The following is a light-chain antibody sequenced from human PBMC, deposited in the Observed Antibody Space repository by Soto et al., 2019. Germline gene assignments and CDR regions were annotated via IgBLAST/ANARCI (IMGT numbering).Light chain of an antibody. Sequence: EIVLTQSPGTLSLSPGERATLSCRASQSVTSNYLAWYQQKPGQAPRLLIYGASTRAAGVPDRFSGSGSGTDFTLTITRLEPEDFAVYYCHQYGCSPLLNTFGQGTKV. CDR1: QSVTSNY. CDR2: GAS. J-gene: IGKJ2*01. CDR3: HQYGCSPLLNT. V-gene: IGKV3-20*01.